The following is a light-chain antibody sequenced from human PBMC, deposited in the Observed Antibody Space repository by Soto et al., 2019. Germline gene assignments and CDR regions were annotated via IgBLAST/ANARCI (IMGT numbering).Light chain of an antibody. CDR3: QQRSNWPGVT. V-gene: IGKV3-11*01. Sequence: EIVMTQSPATLALSPGERATLSCRASQSVSSYLAWYQQKPGQAPRLLIFGASNRATGIPARFSGSGSGPAFTLTISSLEPEDFAVYYCQQRSNWPGVTFGQGTRLE. CDR2: GAS. CDR1: QSVSSY. J-gene: IGKJ5*01.